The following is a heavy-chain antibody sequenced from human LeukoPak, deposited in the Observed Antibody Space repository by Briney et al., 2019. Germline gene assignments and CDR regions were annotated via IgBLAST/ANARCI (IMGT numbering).Heavy chain of an antibody. V-gene: IGHV3-30*18. J-gene: IGHJ4*02. CDR2: ISDDGSKK. Sequence: GRSLRLSCTASGFTLSSSGMHWVRQAPGKGLEWVAVISDDGSKKFCADSVKGRFTISRDNSKNTLYLQMNSLRPEDTAVYYCAKDLHYWGQGTLVTVSS. CDR1: GFTLSSSG. CDR3: AKDLHY.